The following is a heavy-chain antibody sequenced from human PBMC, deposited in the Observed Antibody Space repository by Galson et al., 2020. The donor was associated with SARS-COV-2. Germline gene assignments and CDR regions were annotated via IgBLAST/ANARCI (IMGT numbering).Heavy chain of an antibody. D-gene: IGHD1-7*01. CDR2: ISSSGSTI. J-gene: IGHJ6*02. CDR1: GFTFSSYE. Sequence: GGSLRLSCAASGFTFSSYEMNWVRQAPGKGLEWVSYISSSGSTIYYADSVKGRFTISRDNAKNSLYLQMNSLRAEDTAVYYCASLYNWNYLGYYGMDVGGQGTTVTVSS. V-gene: IGHV3-48*03. CDR3: ASLYNWNYLGYYGMDV.